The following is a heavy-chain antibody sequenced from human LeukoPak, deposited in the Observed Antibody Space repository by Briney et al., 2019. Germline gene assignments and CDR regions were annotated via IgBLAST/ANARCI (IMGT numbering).Heavy chain of an antibody. V-gene: IGHV3-30-3*01. Sequence: RSLRLSCAASGFTFSSYAMHWVRQAPGKGLEWVAVISYDGSNKYYADSVKGRFTISRDNSKNTLYLQMNSLRAEDTAVYYCARDGYSSGWYTSYYYYGMDVWGQGTTVTVSS. CDR1: GFTFSSYA. J-gene: IGHJ6*02. CDR2: ISYDGSNK. CDR3: ARDGYSSGWYTSYYYYGMDV. D-gene: IGHD6-19*01.